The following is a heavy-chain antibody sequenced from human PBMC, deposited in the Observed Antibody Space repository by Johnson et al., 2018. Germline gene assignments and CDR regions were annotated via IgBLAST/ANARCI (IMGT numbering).Heavy chain of an antibody. CDR2: ISYDGSNK. CDR3: AKGSSGGSPCYGMDV. J-gene: IGHJ6*02. V-gene: IGHV3-30*18. D-gene: IGHD6-19*01. CDR1: GFTFSNYG. Sequence: QVQLVQSGGGVVQPGRSLRLSCAASGFTFSNYGFHWVRQAPGKGLEWVAVISYDGSNKYSAGSVKGRFTISRDNSKNTLYLQMNSLRAEDTAVYYCAKGSSGGSPCYGMDVWGQGTTVTVSS.